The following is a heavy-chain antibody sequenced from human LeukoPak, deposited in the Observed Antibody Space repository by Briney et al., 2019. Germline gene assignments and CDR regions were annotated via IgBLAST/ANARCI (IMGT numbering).Heavy chain of an antibody. CDR2: IKQDGSNK. Sequence: QPGGSLRLSCAASGFTFSSYWMSWVRQAPGKGLEWVANIKQDGSNKYYADSAKGRFTISRDNSKNTLYLQMNSLRAEDTAVYYCARDLDYMSLDVWGQGTTVTVSS. CDR3: ARDLDYMSLDV. CDR1: GFTFSSYW. J-gene: IGHJ6*02. V-gene: IGHV3-7*01. D-gene: IGHD3-10*01.